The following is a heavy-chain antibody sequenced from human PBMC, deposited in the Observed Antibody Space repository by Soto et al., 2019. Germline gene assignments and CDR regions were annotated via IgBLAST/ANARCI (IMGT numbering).Heavy chain of an antibody. J-gene: IGHJ6*02. D-gene: IGHD6-19*01. CDR2: TYYRSKWYN. CDR1: GDGVSSNSAA. V-gene: IGHV6-1*01. Sequence: PSQTLSLTCAISGDGVSSNSAAWNWIRQSPSRGLEWLGRTYYRSKWYNDYAVSVKSRITINPDTSKNQFSLQLNSVTPEDTAVYYCARDNYSSGWRLYYYYYGMDVWGQGTTVTVSS. CDR3: ARDNYSSGWRLYYYYYGMDV.